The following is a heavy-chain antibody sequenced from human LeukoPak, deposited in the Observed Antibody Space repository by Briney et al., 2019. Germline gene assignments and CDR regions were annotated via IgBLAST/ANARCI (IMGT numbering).Heavy chain of an antibody. CDR2: ISGDGVST. V-gene: IGHV3-43*02. Sequence: GGSLRLSCAASGFTVSSNYMSWVRQAPGKGLEWVSLISGDGVSTFYADSVMGRFSISRDNSKNSLYLEMTSLRTEDAAMYYCAKESGKFDYWGQGTLVAVSS. J-gene: IGHJ4*02. CDR1: GFTVSSNY. CDR3: AKESGKFDY.